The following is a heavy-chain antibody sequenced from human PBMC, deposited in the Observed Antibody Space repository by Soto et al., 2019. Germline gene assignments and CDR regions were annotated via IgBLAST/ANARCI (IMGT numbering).Heavy chain of an antibody. J-gene: IGHJ4*02. Sequence: QVQLVQSGAEVKKPGASVKVSCKASGYTFTSYDINWVRQATGQGLEWMGWMNPNSGNTGYAQKFQGRVTMTRNTSISTAYMELSSLRSEDTAVYYCARAAGDIVVVPAADFDYWGQGTLVTFSS. CDR1: GYTFTSYD. V-gene: IGHV1-8*01. CDR2: MNPNSGNT. D-gene: IGHD2-2*01. CDR3: ARAAGDIVVVPAADFDY.